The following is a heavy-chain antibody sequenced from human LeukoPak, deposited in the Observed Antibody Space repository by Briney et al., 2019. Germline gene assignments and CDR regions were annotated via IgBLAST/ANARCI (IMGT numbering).Heavy chain of an antibody. CDR3: ARGGDGSGSYYKQQLGY. J-gene: IGHJ4*02. CDR2: IYYSGST. D-gene: IGHD3-10*01. CDR1: GGSISNYY. Sequence: PSETLSLTCTVSGGSISNYYWSWIRQPPGKGLEWIGYIYYSGSTKYNSSLTGRVTISIDTSQNQFSLKVTSVTAADTAVYYCARGGDGSGSYYKQQLGYWGQGTLVTVSS. V-gene: IGHV4-59*01.